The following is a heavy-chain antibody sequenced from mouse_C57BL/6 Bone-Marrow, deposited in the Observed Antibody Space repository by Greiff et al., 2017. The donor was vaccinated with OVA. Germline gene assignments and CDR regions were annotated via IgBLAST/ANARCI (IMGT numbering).Heavy chain of an antibody. CDR1: GYTFTDYY. V-gene: IGHV1-76*01. Sequence: QVQLQQSGAELVRPGASVKLSCKASGYTFTDYYINWVKQRPGQGLEWIARIYPGSGNTYYNEKFKGKATLTAEKSSSTAYMQLSRLTSEDSAVYFCARETGTLAWFAYWGQGTLVTVSA. J-gene: IGHJ3*01. D-gene: IGHD4-1*01. CDR3: ARETGTLAWFAY. CDR2: IYPGSGNT.